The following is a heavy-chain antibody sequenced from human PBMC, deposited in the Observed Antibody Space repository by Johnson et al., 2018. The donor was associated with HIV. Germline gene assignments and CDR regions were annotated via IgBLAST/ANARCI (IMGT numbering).Heavy chain of an antibody. CDR3: ASWGVVSSWNHDAFDI. CDR2: ISYDGSNK. J-gene: IGHJ3*02. D-gene: IGHD6-13*01. CDR1: GFTFSSYA. Sequence: QVQLVESGGGVVQPGRSLRLSCAASGFTFSSYAMHWVRQAPGKGLEWVAVISYDGSNKYYADSVKGRFTISRDNSKNTLYLQMNSLRAEDTAVYYCASWGVVSSWNHDAFDIWGQGTMVTVSS. V-gene: IGHV3-30-3*01.